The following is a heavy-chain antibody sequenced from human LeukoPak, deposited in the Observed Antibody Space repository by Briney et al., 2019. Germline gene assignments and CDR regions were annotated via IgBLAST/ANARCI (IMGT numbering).Heavy chain of an antibody. Sequence: GGSLRLSCVASGFIFSNYGLHWVRQARGKGLEWVAVIWYDGSRKYYADSVKGRFTISRDNSKNTLYLQMNSLRVEDTAVYYCARADCSSSSCPSKFDYWGQGTLVTVSS. CDR2: IWYDGSRK. V-gene: IGHV3-33*01. CDR1: GFIFSNYG. D-gene: IGHD2-2*01. J-gene: IGHJ4*02. CDR3: ARADCSSSSCPSKFDY.